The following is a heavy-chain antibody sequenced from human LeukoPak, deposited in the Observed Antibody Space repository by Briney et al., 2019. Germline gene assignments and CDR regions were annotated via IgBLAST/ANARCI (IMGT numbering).Heavy chain of an antibody. CDR1: GGSFSGYY. V-gene: IGHV4-34*01. CDR2: INHSGST. J-gene: IGHJ4*02. D-gene: IGHD6-19*01. Sequence: PSETLSLTCAVYGGSFSGYYWSWIRQPPGKGLEWIGEINHSGSTNYNPSLKSRVTISVDTSKNQFSLKLSSVTAADTAVYYCARAPPGEQWLVFGYWGQGTLVTVSS. CDR3: ARAPPGEQWLVFGY.